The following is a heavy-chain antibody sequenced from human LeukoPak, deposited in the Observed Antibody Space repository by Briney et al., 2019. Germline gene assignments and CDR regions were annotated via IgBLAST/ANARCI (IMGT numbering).Heavy chain of an antibody. D-gene: IGHD5-18*01. CDR3: ARHGYSYGWGWFDP. Sequence: SETLSLTCTVSGGSVSNGSYYWGWIRQPPGKGLEWIGSIYHSGSTYYNPSLKSRVTISVDTSKNQFSLKLSSVTAADTAVYYCARHGYSYGWGWFDPWGQGTLVTVSS. J-gene: IGHJ5*02. CDR2: IYHSGST. CDR1: GGSVSNGSYY. V-gene: IGHV4-39*01.